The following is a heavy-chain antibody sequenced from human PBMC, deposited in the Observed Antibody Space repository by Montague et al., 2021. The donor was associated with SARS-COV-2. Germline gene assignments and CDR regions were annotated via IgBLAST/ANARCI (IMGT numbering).Heavy chain of an antibody. CDR1: GGSISSGGYH. D-gene: IGHD5-24*01. CDR3: ARVSVEMATMGVYYYYGMDV. CDR2: IYYSGST. V-gene: IGHV4-31*03. Sequence: TLSLTCTVSGGSISSGGYHWSWIRQHPGKGLEWIGYIYYSGSTYYNPSLKSRVTISVDTSKNQFSLKLSSVTAADTAVYYCARVSVEMATMGVYYYYGMDVWGQGTTVTVSS. J-gene: IGHJ6*02.